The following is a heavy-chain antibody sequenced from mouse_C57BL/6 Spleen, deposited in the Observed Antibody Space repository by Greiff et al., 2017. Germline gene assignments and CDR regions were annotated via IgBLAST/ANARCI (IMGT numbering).Heavy chain of an antibody. CDR2: IDPSDSYT. V-gene: IGHV1-69*01. J-gene: IGHJ4*01. D-gene: IGHD2-5*01. CDR3: ARDYSNDGYAMDY. CDR1: GYTFTSCW. Sequence: QVQLQQPGAELVMPGASVKLSCKASGYTFTSCWMHWVKQRPGQGLEWIGEIDPSDSYTNYNQKFKGKSTLTVDKSSSTAYMQLSSLTSEDSAVYYCARDYSNDGYAMDYWGQGTSVTVSS.